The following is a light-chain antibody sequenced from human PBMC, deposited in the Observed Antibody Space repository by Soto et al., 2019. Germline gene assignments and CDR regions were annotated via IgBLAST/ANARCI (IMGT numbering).Light chain of an antibody. V-gene: IGLV1-44*01. CDR2: SNN. CDR1: SSNIGSNT. Sequence: QSVLTQPPSSSGTPGQRVTISCSGSSSNIGSNTVNWYQQLPGTAPKLLIYSNNQRPSAVPDRFSGSQSGTSASLAISGLQSEVEADYYGAAWNDSLNGFVSGTGTKVTVL. J-gene: IGLJ1*01. CDR3: AAWNDSLNGFV.